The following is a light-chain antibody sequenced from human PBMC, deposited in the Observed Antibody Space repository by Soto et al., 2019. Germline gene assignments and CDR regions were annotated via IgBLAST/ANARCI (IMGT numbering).Light chain of an antibody. CDR1: QSVSSN. Sequence: EIVMTQSPATLSVSPGERATLSCRASQSVSSNLAWYQQKPGQAPRLLIYGASTRATGSPARFSGSGSGTEFTLTISRLEPEDSAVYYWQQYVTSPEWVFGQGT. CDR3: QQYVTSPEWV. V-gene: IGKV3-15*01. J-gene: IGKJ5*01. CDR2: GAS.